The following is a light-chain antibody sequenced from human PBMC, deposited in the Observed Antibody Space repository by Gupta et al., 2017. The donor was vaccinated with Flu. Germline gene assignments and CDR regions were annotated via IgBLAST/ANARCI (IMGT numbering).Light chain of an antibody. CDR3: RSYASSITPVV. Sequence: QSALTPPASVSGSPGPSLTLSCTGTSSDVGGYNYVSWYQQHPGKAPKLMIYDVSNRPSGVSDRFSGSKSGNTASLTISGLQSEDEADYYCRSYASSITPVVFGGGTKLTVL. CDR1: SSDVGGYNY. J-gene: IGLJ2*01. V-gene: IGLV2-14*01. CDR2: DVS.